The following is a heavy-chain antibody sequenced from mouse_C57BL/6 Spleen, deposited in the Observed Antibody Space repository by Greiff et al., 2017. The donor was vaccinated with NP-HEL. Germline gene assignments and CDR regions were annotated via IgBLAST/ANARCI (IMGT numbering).Heavy chain of an antibody. CDR2: IYPRSGNT. V-gene: IGHV1-81*01. D-gene: IGHD1-1*01. Sequence: QVQLKQSGAELARPGASVKLSCKASGYTFTSYGISWVKQRTGQGLEWIGEIYPRSGNTYYNEKFKGKATLTADKSSSTAYMELRSLTSEDSAVYFCAREEYYGSSYAMDYWGQGTSVTVSS. CDR3: AREEYYGSSYAMDY. CDR1: GYTFTSYG. J-gene: IGHJ4*01.